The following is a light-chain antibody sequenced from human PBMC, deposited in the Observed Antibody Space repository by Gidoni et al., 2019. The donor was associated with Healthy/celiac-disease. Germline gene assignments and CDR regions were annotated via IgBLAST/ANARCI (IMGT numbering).Light chain of an antibody. Sequence: EIVLTQSPGTLSLSPGERATLSCRASQSVSSSYLAWYQQKPGQAPRLLIYGASSRAPGIPDRFSGSGSGTDFTLTISRLEPEDFAVYYCQQYGTSPVTFGQGTRLEIK. J-gene: IGKJ5*01. CDR2: GAS. CDR1: QSVSSSY. V-gene: IGKV3-20*01. CDR3: QQYGTSPVT.